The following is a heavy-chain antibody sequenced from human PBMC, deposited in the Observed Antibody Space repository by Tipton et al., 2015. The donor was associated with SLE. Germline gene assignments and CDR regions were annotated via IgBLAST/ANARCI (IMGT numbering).Heavy chain of an antibody. J-gene: IGHJ4*02. V-gene: IGHV3-30*02. CDR2: IRFDGDVK. D-gene: IGHD3-10*01. Sequence: SLRLSCAASGFTFSRYGMHWVRQAPGKSLEWVAFIRFDGDVKQYADSVKGRFTISRDNSKKMLSLQMNSLRAEDTALYYCAKDWSYRGAGVDYWGQGTLVTVSS. CDR1: GFTFSRYG. CDR3: AKDWSYRGAGVDY.